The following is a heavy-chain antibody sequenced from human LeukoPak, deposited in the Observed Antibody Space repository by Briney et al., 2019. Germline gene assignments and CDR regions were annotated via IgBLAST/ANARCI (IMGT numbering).Heavy chain of an antibody. J-gene: IGHJ4*02. CDR3: ASAEGGSHTGAFDY. CDR1: GFTFNRYW. CDR2: INQDGSQK. D-gene: IGHD5-12*01. Sequence: GGSLRLSCAASGFTFNRYWMSWVRQAPGKGLEWVANINQDGSQKYYVDSVKGRFTITRDNAEKSLDLQINSLRAEDTALYYCASAEGGSHTGAFDYWGQGTLVIVS. V-gene: IGHV3-7*01.